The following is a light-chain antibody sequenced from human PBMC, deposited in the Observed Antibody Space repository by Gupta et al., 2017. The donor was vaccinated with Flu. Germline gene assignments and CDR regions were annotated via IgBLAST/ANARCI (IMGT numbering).Light chain of an antibody. Sequence: GDRVTIACRASQSISIYLNWYHQKPGKAPNLLIFNSSTLQSGVPSKFSGGGSGTDFALTISILQPEDFATYYFQQTYDTSWTFGQGTKVEIK. CDR3: QQTYDTSWT. CDR1: QSISIY. CDR2: NSS. V-gene: IGKV1-39*01. J-gene: IGKJ1*01.